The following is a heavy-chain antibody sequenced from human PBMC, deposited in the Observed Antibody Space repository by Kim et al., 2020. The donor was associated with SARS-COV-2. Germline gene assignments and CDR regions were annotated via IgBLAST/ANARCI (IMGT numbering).Heavy chain of an antibody. D-gene: IGHD3-3*01. J-gene: IGHJ6*02. CDR3: TTAGVTIFGVVIIPYGMDV. V-gene: IGHV3-15*01. CDR1: GFTFSNAW. Sequence: GGSLRLSCAASGFTFSNAWMSWVRQAPGKGLEWVGRIKSKTDGGTTDYAAPVKGRFTISRDDSKNTLYLQMNSLKTEDTAVYYCTTAGVTIFGVVIIPYGMDVWRQGTTVTVSS. CDR2: IKSKTDGGTT.